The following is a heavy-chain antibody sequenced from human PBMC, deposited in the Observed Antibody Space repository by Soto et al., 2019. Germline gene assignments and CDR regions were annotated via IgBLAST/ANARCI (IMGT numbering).Heavy chain of an antibody. V-gene: IGHV3-23*01. J-gene: IGHJ4*02. CDR2: ISCCGGST. CDR1: GFNFKKFA. Sequence: EVQLLESGGGVVQPGGSLRLSCVDSGFNFKKFAMSWVRQAPGEGLEWVSGISCCGGSTSYADSVKGRFSIARDDSTNTLSLQMNNLRVEDTAQYYCAKADAEQWLLPHLDKWGQGTLVTVS. D-gene: IGHD6-19*01. CDR3: AKADAEQWLLPHLDK.